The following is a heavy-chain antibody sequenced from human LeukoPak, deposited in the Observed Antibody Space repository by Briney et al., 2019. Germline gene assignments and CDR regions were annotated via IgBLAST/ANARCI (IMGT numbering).Heavy chain of an antibody. CDR2: ITGGVAEA. D-gene: IGHD5-12*01. Sequence: PGGSLRLSCAASGFNFMNYGMNWVRPAPGKGLEWVSSITGGVAEAYYADAVQGRLTISRDNSKNTLYLQMNSLRAEDTGIYFCAKDQKTGYSPFDSWGQGTLVTVSS. J-gene: IGHJ4*02. V-gene: IGHV3-23*01. CDR3: AKDQKTGYSPFDS. CDR1: GFNFMNYG.